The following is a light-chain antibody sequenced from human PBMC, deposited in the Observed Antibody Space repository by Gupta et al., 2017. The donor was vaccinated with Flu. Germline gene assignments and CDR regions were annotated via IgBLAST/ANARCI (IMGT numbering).Light chain of an antibody. V-gene: IGLV1-44*01. CDR2: NDN. CDR1: SSNIGSNT. J-gene: IGLJ2*01. CDR3: AAWDDSLSGGL. Sequence: SSSNIGSNTVNGYQQLAGTAPKLLIYNDNQRPSGVPDRFSASKSGTSASLAVSGLQSEDEADYYCAAWDDSLSGGLFGGGTKLTVL.